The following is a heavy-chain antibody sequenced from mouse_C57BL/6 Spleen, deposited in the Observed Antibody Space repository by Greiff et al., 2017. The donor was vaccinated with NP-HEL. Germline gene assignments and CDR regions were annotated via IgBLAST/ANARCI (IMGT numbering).Heavy chain of an antibody. V-gene: IGHV1-69*01. J-gene: IGHJ4*01. CDR1: GYTFTSYW. CDR2: IDPSDSYT. D-gene: IGHD1-1*01. Sequence: QVQLQQPGAELVMPGASVKLSCKASGYTFTSYWMHWVKQRPGQGLEWIGEIDPSDSYTNYNQKFKGKSTLTVDKSSSTAYMQLSSLTSEDSADDYCASHHYGSHFYAMDYWGQGTSVTVSS. CDR3: ASHHYGSHFYAMDY.